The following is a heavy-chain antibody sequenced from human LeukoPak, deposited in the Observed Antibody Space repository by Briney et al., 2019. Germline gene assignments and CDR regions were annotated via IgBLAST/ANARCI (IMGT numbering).Heavy chain of an antibody. V-gene: IGHV4-61*01. CDR3: AREWSAFDF. Sequence: SETLSLTCTVSGGSISSSRNYWGWIRQPPGKGLEWLGYIYYSGSTNYNPALKSRVTISVDTSRNQFSLKLNSVTSADTAVYYCAREWSAFDFWGQGTMVTVSS. J-gene: IGHJ3*01. CDR2: IYYSGST. D-gene: IGHD3-3*01. CDR1: GGSISSSRNY.